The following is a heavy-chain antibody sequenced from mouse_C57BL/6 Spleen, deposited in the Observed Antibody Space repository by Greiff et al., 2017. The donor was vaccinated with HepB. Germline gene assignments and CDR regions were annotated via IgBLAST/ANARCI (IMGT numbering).Heavy chain of an antibody. D-gene: IGHD3-2*02. CDR2: ISDGGSYT. Sequence: DVMLVESGGGLVKPGGSLKLSCAASGFTFSSYAMSWVRQTPEKRLEWVATISDGGSYTYYPDNVKGRFTISRDNAKNNLYLQMSHLKSEDTAMYYCAREGSSGYVWFAYWGQGTLVTVSA. V-gene: IGHV5-4*01. J-gene: IGHJ3*01. CDR3: AREGSSGYVWFAY. CDR1: GFTFSSYA.